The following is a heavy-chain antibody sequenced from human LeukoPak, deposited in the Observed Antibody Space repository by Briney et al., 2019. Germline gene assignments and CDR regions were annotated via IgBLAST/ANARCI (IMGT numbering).Heavy chain of an antibody. CDR1: GVSISSSNW. D-gene: IGHD6-6*01. J-gene: IGHJ4*02. CDR2: IWYDGSNK. V-gene: IGHV3-33*08. CDR3: ARDVGRPGYYFDY. Sequence: LSLTCAVSGVSISSSNWWSWVRQAPGKGLEWVAVIWYDGSNKYYADSVKGRFTISRDNSKNTLYLQMNSLRAEDTAVYYCARDVGRPGYYFDYWGQGTLVTVSS.